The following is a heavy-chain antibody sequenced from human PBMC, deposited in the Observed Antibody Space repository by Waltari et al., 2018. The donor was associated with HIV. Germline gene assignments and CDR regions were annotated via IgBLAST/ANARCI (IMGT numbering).Heavy chain of an antibody. CDR2: ISTSGTTI. CDR1: KFTLSGYE. J-gene: IGHJ5*02. Sequence: EVQLVAPGGGLLQLGGSLLLSCAASKFTLSGYEMNWVRQAPGKGLEWVSFISTSGTTIYYADSVKGRFTISRDNAKNSLYLQMNSLRAEDTAVYYCARGITGGWFDPWGQGTLVTVSS. V-gene: IGHV3-48*03. D-gene: IGHD3-10*01. CDR3: ARGITGGWFDP.